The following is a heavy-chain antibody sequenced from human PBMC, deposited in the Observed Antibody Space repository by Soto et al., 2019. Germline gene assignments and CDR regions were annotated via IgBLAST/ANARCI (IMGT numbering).Heavy chain of an antibody. D-gene: IGHD2-15*01. CDR1: GYTFTTYG. Sequence: QVQLVQSGAEVKKPGASVKVSCKASGYTFTTYGISWVRQAPGQGLEWMGWLSADNGNTNYEQKLQGRVTMTTDTSTSTAYMELRSLRSDDTAVYYCAIDHGYCSGGTCYPRYWGQGTLVTGSS. J-gene: IGHJ4*02. CDR3: AIDHGYCSGGTCYPRY. V-gene: IGHV1-18*01. CDR2: LSADNGNT.